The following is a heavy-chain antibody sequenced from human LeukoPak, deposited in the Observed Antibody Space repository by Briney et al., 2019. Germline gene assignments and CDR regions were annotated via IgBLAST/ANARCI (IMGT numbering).Heavy chain of an antibody. CDR3: AKGPLVIVVVTDLLGDY. D-gene: IGHD3-22*01. V-gene: IGHV3-23*01. CDR2: ISGGGTST. J-gene: IGHJ4*02. CDR1: GFTFSSYA. Sequence: GGSLRLSCAASGFTFSSYAMSWVRQAPGKGLEWVSVISGGGTSTYYADSVKGRFTISKDNSRNTLYLQMNSLRAEDTAVYYCAKGPLVIVVVTDLLGDYWGQGTLVTVSS.